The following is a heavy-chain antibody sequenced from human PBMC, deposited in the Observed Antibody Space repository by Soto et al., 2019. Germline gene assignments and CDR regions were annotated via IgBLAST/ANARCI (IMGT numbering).Heavy chain of an antibody. CDR3: AKDLQLVIIPPHYYYYYGMDV. CDR2: ISYDGSNK. V-gene: IGHV3-30*18. Sequence: PGGSLRLSWAASGFTFSSYGMHWVRQAPGKGLEWVSVISYDGSNKYYADSVKGRFTISRDNSKNTLYLQMNSLRAEDTAVYYCAKDLQLVIIPPHYYYYYGMDVWGQGTTVTVSS. CDR1: GFTFSSYG. D-gene: IGHD3-9*01. J-gene: IGHJ6*02.